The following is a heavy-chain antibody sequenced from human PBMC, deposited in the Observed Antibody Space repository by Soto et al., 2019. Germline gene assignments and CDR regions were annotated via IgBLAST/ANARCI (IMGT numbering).Heavy chain of an antibody. CDR2: IYYSGST. D-gene: IGHD3-10*01. J-gene: IGHJ6*02. CDR3: ARVIVWRFGESSYYYGMDV. V-gene: IGHV4-31*03. Sequence: SETLSLTCTVSGGSISSGGYYWSWIRQHPGKGLEWIGYIYYSGSTYYNPSLKSRVTISVDTSKNQFSLKLSSVTAADTAVYYCARVIVWRFGESSYYYGMDVWGQATTVT. CDR1: GGSISSGGYY.